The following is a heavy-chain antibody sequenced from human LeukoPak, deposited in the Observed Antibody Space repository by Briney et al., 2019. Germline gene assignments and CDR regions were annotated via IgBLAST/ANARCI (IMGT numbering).Heavy chain of an antibody. D-gene: IGHD3-10*01. CDR1: GFSFRSYV. Sequence: GGSLRLSCEASGFSFRSYVMNWVRQAPGKGLEWVSVISGNAGNRHYADSVRGRFIISRDNSKNTLFLQMNSLRVEDTAVYYCVREHYGDAFNMWGQGTWVIVSS. CDR3: VREHYGDAFNM. CDR2: ISGNAGNR. V-gene: IGHV3-23*01. J-gene: IGHJ3*02.